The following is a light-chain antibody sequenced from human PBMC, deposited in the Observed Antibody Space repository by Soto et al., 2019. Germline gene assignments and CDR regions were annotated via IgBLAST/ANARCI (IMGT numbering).Light chain of an antibody. CDR1: QSLVHSDGIAY. CDR3: MQGTHWPIT. CDR2: KVS. J-gene: IGKJ5*01. V-gene: IGKV2-30*02. Sequence: DVVITHSPLSLPVTLGQPASISCRSNQSLVHSDGIAYFSWFQQRPGRSPRRLIYKVSNRDSGVPARFSGSGSGTDFALKISRVEAEDVGVYYCMQGTHWPITFGQGTRLE.